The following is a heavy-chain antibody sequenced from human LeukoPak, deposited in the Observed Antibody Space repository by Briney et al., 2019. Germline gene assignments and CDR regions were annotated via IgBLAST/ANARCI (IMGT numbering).Heavy chain of an antibody. V-gene: IGHV4-59*08. D-gene: IGHD6-13*01. CDR1: GGSISSYY. CDR3: ARSSESAAGLYFDY. J-gene: IGHJ4*02. Sequence: SETLSLTCTVSGGSISSYYWSWIRQPPGKGLEWIGYIYYSGSTNYNPSLKSRVTISVDTSKNQFSLKLSSLTAADTAVYYCARSSESAAGLYFDYWGLGTLVTVSS. CDR2: IYYSGST.